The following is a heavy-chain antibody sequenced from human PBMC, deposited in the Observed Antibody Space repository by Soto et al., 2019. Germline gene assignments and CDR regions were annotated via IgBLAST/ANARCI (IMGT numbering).Heavy chain of an antibody. J-gene: IGHJ4*02. V-gene: IGHV4-4*02. Sequence: QVQLQESGPGLVKPSGTLSLTCAVSGDSITSDKWWSWIRQPPGKGLQWIGEIYHSGSTKYNPSLKSRVIISVDKSKNQFSLKLSSVTAADTAVYYCASGETQQQRDYWCQGTLVTVSS. CDR3: ASGETQQQRDY. CDR1: GDSITSDKW. CDR2: IYHSGST. D-gene: IGHD6-13*01.